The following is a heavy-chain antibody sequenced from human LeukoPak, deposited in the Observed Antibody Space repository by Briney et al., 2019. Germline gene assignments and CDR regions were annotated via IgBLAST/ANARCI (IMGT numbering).Heavy chain of an antibody. CDR3: TTEGAHYDILTGYYLGGLGGFDY. J-gene: IGHJ4*02. CDR1: GFTFSNAW. V-gene: IGHV3-15*01. Sequence: PGGSLRLSCAASGFTFSNAWMSWVRQAPGKGLEWVGRIKSKTDGGTTDYAAPVKGRFTISRDDSKNTLYLQMNSLKTEDTAVYYCTTEGAHYDILTGYYLGGLGGFDYWGQGTLVTVSS. CDR2: IKSKTDGGTT. D-gene: IGHD3-9*01.